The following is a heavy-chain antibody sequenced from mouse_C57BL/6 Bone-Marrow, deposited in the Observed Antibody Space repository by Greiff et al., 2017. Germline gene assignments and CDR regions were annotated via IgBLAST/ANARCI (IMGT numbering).Heavy chain of an antibody. CDR3: ARHGDYDGGDY. CDR1: GFTFSSYT. V-gene: IGHV5-9*01. Sequence: EVQVVESGGGLVKPGGSLKLSCAASGFTFSSYTMSWVRQTPEKRLEWVATISGGGGNPYYPDSVKGRFTISRDNAKNTLYLQMSSLMSEDTALYYCARHGDYDGGDYWGQGTTLTVSS. CDR2: ISGGGGNP. J-gene: IGHJ2*01. D-gene: IGHD2-4*01.